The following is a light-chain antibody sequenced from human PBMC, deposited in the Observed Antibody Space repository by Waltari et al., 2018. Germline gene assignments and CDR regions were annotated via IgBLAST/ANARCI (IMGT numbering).Light chain of an antibody. V-gene: IGKV1-6*01. CDR2: AAS. CDR1: QGIGND. Sequence: AIQMAQSPSSLSAYVGVRVTISCRTSQGIGNDLGWYQQKPGKAPKLLIYAASSLQSGVSSRFSGSGSGTEFTLTISSLQPEDFATYYCLQDYDYPFTFGPGTKVEI. CDR3: LQDYDYPFT. J-gene: IGKJ3*01.